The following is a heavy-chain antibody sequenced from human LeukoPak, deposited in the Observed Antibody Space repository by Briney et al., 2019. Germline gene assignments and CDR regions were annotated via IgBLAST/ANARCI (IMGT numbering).Heavy chain of an antibody. D-gene: IGHD3-22*01. CDR1: GGTFSSYA. CDR2: IIPIFGTA. J-gene: IGHJ4*02. V-gene: IGHV1-69*13. CDR3: AGGSGYVELAYFDY. Sequence: SVKVSCKASGGTFSSYAISWVRQAPGQGLEWMGGIIPIFGTADYAQKFQGRVTITADESTSTAYMELSSLRSEDTAVYYCAGGSGYVELAYFDYWGQGTLVTVSS.